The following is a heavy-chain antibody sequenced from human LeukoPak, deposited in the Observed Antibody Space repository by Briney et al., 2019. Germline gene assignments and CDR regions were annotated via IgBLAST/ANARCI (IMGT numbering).Heavy chain of an antibody. V-gene: IGHV1-46*01. Sequence: ASVKVSCKASGYTFTSYYMHWVRQAPGQGLEWMGIINPSGGSTSYAQKFQGRVTMTRDMSTSTVYMELSSLRSEDTAVYYCARDPPPYYDILTGYRHYYYYMDVWGKGTTVTVSS. CDR2: INPSGGST. CDR3: ARDPPPYYDILTGYRHYYYYMDV. J-gene: IGHJ6*03. CDR1: GYTFTSYY. D-gene: IGHD3-9*01.